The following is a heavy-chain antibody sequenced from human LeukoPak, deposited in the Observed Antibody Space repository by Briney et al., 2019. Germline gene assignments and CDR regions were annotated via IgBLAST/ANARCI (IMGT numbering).Heavy chain of an antibody. CDR3: AREGYYDSSGAFDI. CDR1: GGTFSSYA. V-gene: IGHV1-69*05. D-gene: IGHD3-22*01. J-gene: IGHJ3*02. CDR2: IIPIFGTA. Sequence: ASVKVSCKASGGTFSSYAISWVRQAPGQGLEWMGGIIPIFGTANYAQKFQGRVTITTDESTSTAYMELSSLRSEDTAVYYCAREGYYDSSGAFDIWGQGTMVTVSS.